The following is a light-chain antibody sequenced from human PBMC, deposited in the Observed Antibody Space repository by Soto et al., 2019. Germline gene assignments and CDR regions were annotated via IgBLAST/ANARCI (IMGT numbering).Light chain of an antibody. CDR3: QQDYNLPWT. Sequence: EIVLTQSPATLSLSPGERAPLSCRASQSVSSYLAWYQQKPGQATRLLIYYTSTRATGFPARFSGSGSGTDFTLTISSLQPEDFAVYYCQQDYNLPWTFGQGTKVDNK. CDR2: YTS. J-gene: IGKJ1*01. V-gene: IGKV3D-7*01. CDR1: QSVSSY.